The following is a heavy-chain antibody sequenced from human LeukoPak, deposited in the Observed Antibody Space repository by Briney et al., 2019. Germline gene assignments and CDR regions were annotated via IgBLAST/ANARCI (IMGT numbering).Heavy chain of an antibody. CDR2: IYHSGST. J-gene: IGHJ4*02. Sequence: SETLSLTCTVSGYSISSGYYWGWIRQPPGKGPEWIGSIYHSGSTYYNPSLKSRVTISVDTSKNQFSLKLSSVTAADTAVYYCARLLSSAAGDYWGQGTLVTVSS. V-gene: IGHV4-38-2*02. CDR1: GYSISSGYY. D-gene: IGHD2-21*01. CDR3: ARLLSSAAGDY.